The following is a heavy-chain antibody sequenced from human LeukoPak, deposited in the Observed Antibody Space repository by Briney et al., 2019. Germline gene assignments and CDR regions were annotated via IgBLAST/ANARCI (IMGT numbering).Heavy chain of an antibody. J-gene: IGHJ4*02. D-gene: IGHD1-26*01. CDR2: INWNGGST. CDR1: EFTFDDYG. CDR3: ARVQFIGNAGGGSYFRVDYFDY. V-gene: IGHV3-20*01. Sequence: GGSLRLSCAASEFTFDDYGMSWVRQAPGKGLEWVSGINWNGGSTGYADSVKGRFTISRDNAKNSLYLQMNSLRAEDTALYHCARVQFIGNAGGGSYFRVDYFDYWGQGTLVTVSS.